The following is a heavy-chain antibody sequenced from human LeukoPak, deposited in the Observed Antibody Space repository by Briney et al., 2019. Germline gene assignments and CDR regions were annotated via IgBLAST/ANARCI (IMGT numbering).Heavy chain of an antibody. Sequence: ASVTVSCKASGYSFTGYYMHWVRQAPGQGLEWLGWINPNNGVTNFAQNFQGRVTMTRDTSVSTAYMELRRLRSDDTAVYYCARDGAGSSDWHYYYYYMDVWGKGTTVTVSS. J-gene: IGHJ6*03. CDR3: ARDGAGSSDWHYYYYYMDV. D-gene: IGHD6-19*01. CDR2: INPNNGVT. CDR1: GYSFTGYY. V-gene: IGHV1-2*02.